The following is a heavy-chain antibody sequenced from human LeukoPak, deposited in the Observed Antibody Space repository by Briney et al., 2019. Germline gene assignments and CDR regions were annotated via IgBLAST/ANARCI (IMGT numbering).Heavy chain of an antibody. CDR3: AKALPDTAMPISPYFDY. D-gene: IGHD5-18*01. CDR1: GFTFKNFA. CDR2: ISGSGDST. Sequence: QPGGSLRLSCAASGFTFKNFAMHWVRQAPGKGLEWVSGISGSGDSTYYADSVKGRFTISRDNSKNTLYLQMNSLRAEDTAIYYCAKALPDTAMPISPYFDYWGQGTLVTVSS. V-gene: IGHV3-23*01. J-gene: IGHJ4*02.